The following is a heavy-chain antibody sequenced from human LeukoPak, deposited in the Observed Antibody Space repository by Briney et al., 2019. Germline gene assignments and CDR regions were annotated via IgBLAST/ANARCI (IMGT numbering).Heavy chain of an antibody. CDR2: ISSSGSTI. V-gene: IGHV3-11*04. J-gene: IGHJ4*02. D-gene: IGHD3-22*01. Sequence: PGGSLRLSCAASGFTFSDYYMSWIRQAPGKGLEWVSYISSSGSTIYYADSVKGRFTISRDNAKNSLYLQMNSLRAEDTAVYYCARHPRLYYYDSSGSRGSTWGQGTLVTVSS. CDR1: GFTFSDYY. CDR3: ARHPRLYYYDSSGSRGST.